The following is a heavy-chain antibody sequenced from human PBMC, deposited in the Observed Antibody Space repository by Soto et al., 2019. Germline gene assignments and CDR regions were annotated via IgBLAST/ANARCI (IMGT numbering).Heavy chain of an antibody. D-gene: IGHD4-17*01. J-gene: IGHJ3*02. CDR2: ISSSSSYI. Sequence: EVQLVESGGGLVKPGGSLRLSCAASAFTFSSYSMNWVRQAPGKGLEWVSSISSSSSYIYYADSVKGRFTISRDNAKNSLYLQMNSLRAEDTALYYCAREGMTTVTHYAFEIWGQGTMVTVSS. CDR3: AREGMTTVTHYAFEI. CDR1: AFTFSSYS. V-gene: IGHV3-21*01.